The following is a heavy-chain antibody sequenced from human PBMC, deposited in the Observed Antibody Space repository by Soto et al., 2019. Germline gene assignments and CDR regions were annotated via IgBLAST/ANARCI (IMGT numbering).Heavy chain of an antibody. Sequence: EAVKSSGEGCGWSVTDYWCGWVRHKPSKGLEWMGIIYPGDSDTRYSPSFPGQVAISADNSISTAFLHWTSLRASDTAVYYCARALTGTIHPHYFDNSGQGPLVTLSS. CDR1: GWSVTDYW. V-gene: IGHV5-51*01. CDR2: IYPGDSDT. D-gene: IGHD1-7*01. CDR3: ARALTGTIHPHYFDN. J-gene: IGHJ4*02.